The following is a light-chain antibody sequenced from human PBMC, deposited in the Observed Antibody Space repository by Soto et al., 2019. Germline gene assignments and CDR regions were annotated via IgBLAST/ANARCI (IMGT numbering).Light chain of an antibody. V-gene: IGLV2-14*01. CDR2: DVS. CDR1: SSDVGGYTY. Sequence: QSALTQPASVSGSPGQSITISCAGTSSDVGGYTYVSWYQQYPGKAPKFMIYDVSNRPSGVSNRFSGSKSGNTASLTISGLQAEDEADYYCSSYISSSTYVFGTGTKVTVL. CDR3: SSYISSSTYV. J-gene: IGLJ1*01.